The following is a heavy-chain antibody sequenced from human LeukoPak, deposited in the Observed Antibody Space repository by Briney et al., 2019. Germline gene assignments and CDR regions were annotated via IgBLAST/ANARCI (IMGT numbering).Heavy chain of an antibody. CDR3: ARDSLPHVAALDY. CDR2: IKQDGSEK. V-gene: IGHV3-7*01. CDR1: GFAFSSYW. J-gene: IGHJ4*02. D-gene: IGHD6-6*01. Sequence: PGGSLRLSCVASGFAFSSYWMSRVRQAPGKGLEWVANIKQDGSEKYYVDSVKGRFTISRDNAKNSLYLQMNRLRAEDKAVYYCARDSLPHVAALDYWGQGTLVTVSS.